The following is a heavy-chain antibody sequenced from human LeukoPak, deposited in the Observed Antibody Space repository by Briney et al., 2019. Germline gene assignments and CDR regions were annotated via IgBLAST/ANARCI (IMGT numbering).Heavy chain of an antibody. CDR2: IKSKTEGGTT. V-gene: IGHV3-15*01. D-gene: IGHD1-26*01. J-gene: IGHJ4*02. Sequence: GGPLRLPGAASGFTFSNAWMTWFGRAPGKGLDGGGRIKSKTEGGTTDYAPPVKGRFTISRDDSKNTLYLQMNSLKTEETAVYYCTSWSYYMDYWGQGTLVTVSS. CDR3: TSWSYYMDY. CDR1: GFTFSNAW.